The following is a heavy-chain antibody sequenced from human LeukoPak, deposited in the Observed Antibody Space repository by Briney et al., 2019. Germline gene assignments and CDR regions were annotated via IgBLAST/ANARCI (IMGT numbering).Heavy chain of an antibody. Sequence: PSETLSLTCAVYGGSFSGYYWSWIRQPPGKGLEWIGEINHSGSTNYNPSLKSRVTISVDTPKNQFSLKLSSVTAADTAVYYCARGSGYSLVDWGQGTLVTVSS. CDR2: INHSGST. CDR1: GGSFSGYY. V-gene: IGHV4-34*01. CDR3: ARGSGYSLVD. D-gene: IGHD3-22*01. J-gene: IGHJ4*02.